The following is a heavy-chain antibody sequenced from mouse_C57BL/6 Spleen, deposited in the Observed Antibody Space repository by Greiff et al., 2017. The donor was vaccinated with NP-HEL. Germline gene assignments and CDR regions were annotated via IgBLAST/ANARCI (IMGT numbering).Heavy chain of an antibody. D-gene: IGHD1-1*01. V-gene: IGHV1-82*01. Sequence: QVQLKESGPELVKPGASVKISCKASGYAFSSSWMNWVKQRPGKGLEWIGRIYPGDGDTNYNGKFKGKATLTADKSSSTAYMQLSSLTSEDSAVYDCARCDYGNGYGWYFDVWGTGTTVTVSS. CDR1: GYAFSSSW. CDR3: ARCDYGNGYGWYFDV. CDR2: IYPGDGDT. J-gene: IGHJ1*03.